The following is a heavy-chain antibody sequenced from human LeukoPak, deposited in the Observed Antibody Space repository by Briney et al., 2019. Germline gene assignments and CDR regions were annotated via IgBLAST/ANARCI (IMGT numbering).Heavy chain of an antibody. D-gene: IGHD5-18*01. CDR1: GFTFSSYS. CDR2: ISSSSSYI. CDR3: AKPLYVDTAMVASYWYFDL. J-gene: IGHJ2*01. V-gene: IGHV3-21*01. Sequence: GGSLRLSCAASGFTFSSYSMNWVRQAPGKGLEWVSSISSSSSYIYYADSVKGRFTISRDNAKNSLYLQMNSLRAEDTAVYYCAKPLYVDTAMVASYWYFDLWGRGTLVTVSS.